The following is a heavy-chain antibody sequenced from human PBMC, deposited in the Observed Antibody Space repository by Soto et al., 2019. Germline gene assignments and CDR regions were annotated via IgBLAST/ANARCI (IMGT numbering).Heavy chain of an antibody. CDR3: ANAEPIVLLNGFDP. Sequence: GGSLRLSCAASGFTFSSYAVSWVRQAPGKGLEWVSAISGSGGSTYYADSVKGRFTISRDNSKNTLYLQMNSLRAEDTAVYYCANAEPIVLLNGFDPWGQGTLVTVSS. J-gene: IGHJ5*02. V-gene: IGHV3-23*01. CDR1: GFTFSSYA. D-gene: IGHD3-16*02. CDR2: ISGSGGST.